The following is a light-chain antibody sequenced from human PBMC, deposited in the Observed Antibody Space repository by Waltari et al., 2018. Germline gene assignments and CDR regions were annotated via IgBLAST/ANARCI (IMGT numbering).Light chain of an antibody. CDR3: SSYTSSSTLV. CDR1: SSDVGGYNY. V-gene: IGLV2-14*03. J-gene: IGLJ2*01. Sequence: QSALTQPASVSGSPGQSTTISCPGTSSDVGGYNYVYWYQQHPGKAPKLMIYDVSNRPSGVSNRFSGSKSGNTASLTISGLQAEDEADYYCSSYTSSSTLVFGGGTKLTVL. CDR2: DVS.